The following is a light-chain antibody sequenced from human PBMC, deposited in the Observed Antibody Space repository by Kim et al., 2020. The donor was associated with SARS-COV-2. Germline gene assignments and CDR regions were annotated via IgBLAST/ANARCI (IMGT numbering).Light chain of an antibody. CDR1: QSVSSSY. CDR3: QQCGSSPLT. J-gene: IGKJ4*01. Sequence: EIVLTQSPGTLSLSPGERATLSCRASQSVSSSYLAWYQQKPGQAPRLLIYDASSRATGIPDRFSGSGSGTDFTLTISRLEPEDFAVYYCQQCGSSPLTFGGGTKVDIK. CDR2: DAS. V-gene: IGKV3-20*01.